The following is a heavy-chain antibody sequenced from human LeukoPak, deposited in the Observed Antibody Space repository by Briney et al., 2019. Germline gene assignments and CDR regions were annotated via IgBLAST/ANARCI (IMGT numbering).Heavy chain of an antibody. D-gene: IGHD3-22*01. CDR2: IHYSGST. V-gene: IGHV4-39*07. CDR1: GGSISSSGYY. CDR3: ARRAVYYYDSSGYFDY. Sequence: PSETLSLTCTVSGGSISSSGYYWGWIRQPPGKGLEWIGSIHYSGSTYYNPSLKSRVTISVDTSKNQFSLKLSSVTAADTAVYYCARRAVYYYDSSGYFDYWGQGTLVTVSS. J-gene: IGHJ4*02.